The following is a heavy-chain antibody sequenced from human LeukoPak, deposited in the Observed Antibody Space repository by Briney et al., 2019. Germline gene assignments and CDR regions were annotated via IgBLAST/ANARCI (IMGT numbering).Heavy chain of an antibody. J-gene: IGHJ3*02. D-gene: IGHD2-2*01. CDR3: ASLVVFTDSDAFDI. CDR2: IYHSGST. Sequence: SETLSLTCTVSGGSISSSSYYWGWIRQPPGKGLEWIGSIYHSGSTYYNPSLKSRVTLSVDTSKNQFSLKLSSVTAADTAVYYCASLVVFTDSDAFDIWGQGTMVTVSS. V-gene: IGHV4-39*07. CDR1: GGSISSSSYY.